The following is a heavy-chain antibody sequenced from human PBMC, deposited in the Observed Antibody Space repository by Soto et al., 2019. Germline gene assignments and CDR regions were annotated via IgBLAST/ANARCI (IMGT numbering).Heavy chain of an antibody. J-gene: IGHJ4*02. Sequence: EVQLVESGGGLIQPGGSLRLSCATSGFVFSSYSMNWASQAPGKGLEWVSYISGSRSRSGYSIYYADSVKGRFTISRDNAKNSLYLQMNSLRDEDTAVYYCATSGSSGWDFDYWGQGTLVTVSS. V-gene: IGHV3-48*02. CDR3: ATSGSSGWDFDY. CDR1: GFVFSSYS. CDR2: ISGSRSRSGYSI. D-gene: IGHD6-19*01.